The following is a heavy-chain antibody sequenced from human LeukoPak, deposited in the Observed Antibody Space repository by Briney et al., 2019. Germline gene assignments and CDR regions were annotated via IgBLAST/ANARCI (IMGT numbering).Heavy chain of an antibody. CDR1: GYSFTSYC. CDR2: IYPGDSDT. V-gene: IGHV5-51*01. J-gene: IGHJ4*02. D-gene: IGHD6-13*01. CDR3: ARQYSSSWYEGSYYFDY. Sequence: GESLKTSCKGSGYSFTSYCIGWVRQMPGKGLEWMGIIYPGDSDTRYSPSFQGQVTISADKSISTAYLQWSSLKASDTAMYYCARQYSSSWYEGSYYFDYWGQGTLVTVSS.